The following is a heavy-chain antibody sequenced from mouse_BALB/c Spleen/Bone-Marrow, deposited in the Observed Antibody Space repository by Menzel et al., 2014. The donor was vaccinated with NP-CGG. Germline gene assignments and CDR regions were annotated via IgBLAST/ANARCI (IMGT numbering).Heavy chain of an antibody. CDR3: ARVTSSAVGAMDY. CDR2: IWAGGST. D-gene: IGHD3-2*02. Sequence: VQGVESGPGLVAPSQSLSITCTVSGFSLTNYGVHWVRQPPGKGLEWLGVIWAGGSTNYNPALMSRLSISKDNSKSQVFLKMISLQTDDTAMYYCARVTSSAVGAMDYWGQGTSVTVSS. CDR1: GFSLTNYG. V-gene: IGHV2-9*02. J-gene: IGHJ4*01.